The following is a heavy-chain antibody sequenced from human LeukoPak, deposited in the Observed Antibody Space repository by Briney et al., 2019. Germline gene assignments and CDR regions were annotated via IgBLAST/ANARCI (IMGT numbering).Heavy chain of an antibody. Sequence: ASVKVSCKASGYTFTSYDINWVRQATGQGLEWMGWMNPNSGNTGYAQKFQGRVTMTRSTSISTAYMELNSLRSDDTAVYYCARGIGSDYARNHWGQGTLVTVSS. D-gene: IGHD2-21*02. CDR2: MNPNSGNT. CDR1: GYTFTSYD. CDR3: ARGIGSDYARNH. V-gene: IGHV1-8*01. J-gene: IGHJ5*02.